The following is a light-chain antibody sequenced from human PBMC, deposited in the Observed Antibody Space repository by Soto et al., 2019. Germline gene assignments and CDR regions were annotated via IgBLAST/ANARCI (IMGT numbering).Light chain of an antibody. J-gene: IGKJ5*01. CDR2: GAS. Sequence: EIVLPQSPATLSLSPGERATLSCRASQSVGSHLAWFQQRPGQAPRLLIYGASSRATGIPDRFSGSGSGTDFTLTISRLEPEDFAVYYCQQYGSSPSITFGQGTRLEIK. CDR3: QQYGSSPSIT. V-gene: IGKV3-20*01. CDR1: QSVGSH.